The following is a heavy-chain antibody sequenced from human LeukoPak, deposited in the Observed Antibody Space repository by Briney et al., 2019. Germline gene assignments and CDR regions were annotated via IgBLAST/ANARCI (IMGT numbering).Heavy chain of an antibody. D-gene: IGHD1-14*01. CDR3: ARNRNGWVSGGPYDY. CDR2: INHSGST. J-gene: IGHJ4*02. V-gene: IGHV4-34*01. CDR1: GGSISSYY. Sequence: SETLSLTCTVSGGSISSYYWSWIRQPPGKGLEWIGEINHSGSTNYNPSLKSRVTISVDTSKNQFSLKLSSVTAADTAVYYCARNRNGWVSGGPYDYWGQGTLVTVSS.